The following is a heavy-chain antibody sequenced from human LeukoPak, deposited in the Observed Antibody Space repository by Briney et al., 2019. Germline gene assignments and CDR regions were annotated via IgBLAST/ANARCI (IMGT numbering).Heavy chain of an antibody. V-gene: IGHV4-31*03. CDR2: IYYSGST. CDR3: ARDPGYYDSTPLAFDI. Sequence: SQTLSLTCTVSGGSISSGGYYWSWIRQHPGKGLEWIGYIYYSGSTYYNPSLKSRVTISVDTSKNQFSLKLSSLTAADTGVYYCARDPGYYDSTPLAFDIWGQGTMVTVSS. CDR1: GGSISSGGYY. J-gene: IGHJ3*02. D-gene: IGHD3-22*01.